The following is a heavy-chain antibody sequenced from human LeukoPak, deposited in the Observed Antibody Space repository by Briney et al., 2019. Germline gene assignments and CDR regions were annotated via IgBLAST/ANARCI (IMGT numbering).Heavy chain of an antibody. CDR1: GFTFSSYS. CDR3: AKDDAWLQYGN. V-gene: IGHV3-23*01. CDR2: ISPNGVIT. Sequence: PGGSLRLSCAASGFTFSSYSMNWVRQAPGKGVEWVSGISPNGVITYYADSVKGRFTISRDNSKGTVYLQMNSLRPEDTAVYYCAKDDAWLQYGNWGRGTLVTVSS. D-gene: IGHD5-24*01. J-gene: IGHJ4*02.